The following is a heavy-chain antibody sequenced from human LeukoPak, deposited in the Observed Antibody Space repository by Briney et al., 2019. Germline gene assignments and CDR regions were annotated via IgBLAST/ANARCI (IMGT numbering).Heavy chain of an antibody. J-gene: IGHJ4*02. CDR1: GYTFTSFD. V-gene: IGHV1-8*03. D-gene: IGHD3-22*01. CDR3: ARAPSPYYYDSSAYYSDY. CDR2: MNPYTGKT. Sequence: GASVKVSCKTSGYTFTSFDINWVRQAAGRGLEWLGWMNPYTGKTGYAQKIQGRVTFTGDTSIRTAYMEVSSLTSEDTAVYYCARAPSPYYYDSSAYYSDYWGQGTWSPSPQ.